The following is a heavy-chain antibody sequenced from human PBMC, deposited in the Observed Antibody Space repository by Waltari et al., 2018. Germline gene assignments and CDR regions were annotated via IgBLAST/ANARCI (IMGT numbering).Heavy chain of an antibody. Sequence: EVQLVESGGGLVQPGGSLRLSCAASGFTFSSYSMNWVRPAPGKGLEWVSYISSSSSTIYYADSVKGRFTISRDNAKNSLYLQMNSLRAEDTAVYYCARAANYDFWSGYSDDAFDIWGQGTMVTVSS. J-gene: IGHJ3*02. CDR1: GFTFSSYS. CDR3: ARAANYDFWSGYSDDAFDI. D-gene: IGHD3-3*01. CDR2: ISSSSSTI. V-gene: IGHV3-48*01.